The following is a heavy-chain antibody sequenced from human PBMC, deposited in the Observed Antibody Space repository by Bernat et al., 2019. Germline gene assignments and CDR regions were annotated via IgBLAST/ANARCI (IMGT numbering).Heavy chain of an antibody. Sequence: QVQLVESGGGVVQPGRSLRLSCAASGFTFSSYGMHWVRQAPGKGLEWVAGIWYDGSNKYYADSVKGRFTISRDNSKNTLYLQMNSLRAEDTAVYYCARGGRPSQYYDSSGYSMDVWGQGTTVTVSS. CDR1: GFTFSSYG. D-gene: IGHD3-22*01. J-gene: IGHJ6*02. CDR2: IWYDGSNK. CDR3: ARGGRPSQYYDSSGYSMDV. V-gene: IGHV3-33*01.